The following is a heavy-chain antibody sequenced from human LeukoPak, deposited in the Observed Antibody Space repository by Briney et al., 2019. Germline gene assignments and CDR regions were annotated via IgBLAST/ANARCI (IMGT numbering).Heavy chain of an antibody. CDR1: GGTFSSYA. J-gene: IGHJ4*02. Sequence: SVKVSCKASGGTFSSYAISWVRQAPGQGLEWMGGIIPIFGAANYAQKFQGRVTITADESTSTAYMELSSLRSEDTAVYYCARASSGWYRILDYWGQGTLVTVSS. CDR2: IIPIFGAA. D-gene: IGHD6-19*01. V-gene: IGHV1-69*13. CDR3: ARASSGWYRILDY.